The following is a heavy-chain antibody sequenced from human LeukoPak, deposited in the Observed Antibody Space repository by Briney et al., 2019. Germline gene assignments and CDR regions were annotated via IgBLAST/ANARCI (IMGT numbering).Heavy chain of an antibody. V-gene: IGHV1-18*01. Sequence: ASVKVSCKASGYTFTSYGISWVRQAPGQGLEWMGWISAYNGNTNYAQKLQGRVTMTTDTSTGTAYMELRSLRSDDTAVYYCARDALWFGESSYMDAWGKGTTVTVSS. J-gene: IGHJ6*03. CDR1: GYTFTSYG. D-gene: IGHD3-10*01. CDR3: ARDALWFGESSYMDA. CDR2: ISAYNGNT.